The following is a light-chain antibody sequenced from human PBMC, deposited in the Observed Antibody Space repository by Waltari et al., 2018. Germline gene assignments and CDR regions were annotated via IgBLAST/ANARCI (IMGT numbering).Light chain of an antibody. V-gene: IGKV1-16*01. CDR2: RAS. Sequence: DIQMTQSPSSLSASVGDTVTITCQASQGIGNNLNWYQQKPGKAPKLLIYRASSLQSGIPSRFSGSGSGTDFTLTISSLQPEDFATYYCQQCYSYPFTFGLGTKLDIK. CDR1: QGIGNN. CDR3: QQCYSYPFT. J-gene: IGKJ3*01.